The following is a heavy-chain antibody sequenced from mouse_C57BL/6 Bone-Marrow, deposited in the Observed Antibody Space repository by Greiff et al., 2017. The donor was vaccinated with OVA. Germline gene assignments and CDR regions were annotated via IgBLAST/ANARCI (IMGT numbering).Heavy chain of an antibody. CDR3: ARDKVSRTYFDY. CDR2: ISDGGSYT. J-gene: IGHJ2*01. CDR1: GFTFSSYA. D-gene: IGHD1-1*01. V-gene: IGHV5-4*01. Sequence: EVKLMESGGGLVKPGGSLKLSCAASGFTFSSYAMSWVRQTPEKRLEWVATISDGGSYTYYPDNVKGRFTISRDNAKNNLYLQMSHLKSEDTAMYYCARDKVSRTYFDYWGQGTTLTVSS.